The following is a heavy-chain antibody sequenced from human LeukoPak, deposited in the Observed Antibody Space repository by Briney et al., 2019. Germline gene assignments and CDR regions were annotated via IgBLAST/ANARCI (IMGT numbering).Heavy chain of an antibody. J-gene: IGHJ4*02. Sequence: ASVKVSCKASGYTFTGYYMHWVRQATGQGLEWMGWMNPNSGNTGYAQKFQGRVTITRNTSISTAYMELSSLRSEDTAVYYCARSLRTYSTAHPLGYWGQGTLVTVSS. D-gene: IGHD4-17*01. CDR2: MNPNSGNT. CDR3: ARSLRTYSTAHPLGY. V-gene: IGHV1-8*03. CDR1: GYTFTGYY.